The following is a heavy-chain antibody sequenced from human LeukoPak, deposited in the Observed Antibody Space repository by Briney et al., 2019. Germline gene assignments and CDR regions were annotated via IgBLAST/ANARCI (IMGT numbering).Heavy chain of an antibody. CDR3: ARGPSYFQH. CDR1: GDSVSSNSAT. CDR2: THYRSKWYK. J-gene: IGHJ1*01. Sequence: SQTLSLTCAISGDSVSSNSATWNWISQSPSRGLEWLGRTHYRSKWYKYYAVSVKGRITINPDTSKNQFSLQLNSVTPEDTAVYYCARGPSYFQHWGQGTLVTVSS. V-gene: IGHV6-1*01.